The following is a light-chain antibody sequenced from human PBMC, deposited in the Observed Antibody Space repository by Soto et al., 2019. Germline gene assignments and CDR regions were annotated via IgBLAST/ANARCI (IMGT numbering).Light chain of an antibody. CDR2: GAS. CDR3: QQYGSSPNT. Sequence: EIVLTQSPGTLSLSPGERVTLSCRASQSLSSSYLAWYQQKPGQALRLLIYGASSRATGIPDRFSGSGSGTDFTLTISRLEPEDFAVYYCQQYGSSPNTFGQGTKLEIK. J-gene: IGKJ2*01. CDR1: QSLSSSY. V-gene: IGKV3-20*01.